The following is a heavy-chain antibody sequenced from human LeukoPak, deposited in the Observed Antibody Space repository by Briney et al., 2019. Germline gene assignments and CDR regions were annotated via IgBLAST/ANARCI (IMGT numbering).Heavy chain of an antibody. CDR3: ARGFYDSSAYFDY. CDR2: INPNSGGT. D-gene: IGHD3-22*01. V-gene: IGHV1-2*04. J-gene: IGHJ4*02. CDR1: GYTFTSYG. Sequence: ASVKVSCKASGYTFTSYGISWVRQAPGQGLEWMGWINPNSGGTNYAQKFQGWVTMTRDTSISTAYMELSRLRSDDTAVYYCARGFYDSSAYFDYWGQGTLVTVSS.